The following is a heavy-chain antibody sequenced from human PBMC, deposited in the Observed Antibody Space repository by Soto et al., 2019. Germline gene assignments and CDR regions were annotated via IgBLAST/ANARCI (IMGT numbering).Heavy chain of an antibody. CDR1: GGSISSYY. Sequence: PSETLSLTCTASGGSISSYYWSWIRQPPGKGLEWIGYIYYSGSTNYNPSLKSRVTISVDTSKNQFSLKLSSVTAADTAVYYCARDPYGGNSQAHFDYWGQGTLVTVSS. V-gene: IGHV4-59*01. J-gene: IGHJ4*02. CDR2: IYYSGST. CDR3: ARDPYGGNSQAHFDY. D-gene: IGHD4-17*01.